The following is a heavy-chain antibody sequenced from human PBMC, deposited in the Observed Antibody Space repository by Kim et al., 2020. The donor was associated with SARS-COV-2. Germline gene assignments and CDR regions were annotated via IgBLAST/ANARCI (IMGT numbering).Heavy chain of an antibody. J-gene: IGHJ4*02. CDR3: ARDLNFSSQDY. CDR2: T. Sequence: TNYAQKLQGRVTMTTDTSTSTAYMELRSLRSDDTAVYYCARDLNFSSQDYWGQGTLVTVSS. V-gene: IGHV1-18*01.